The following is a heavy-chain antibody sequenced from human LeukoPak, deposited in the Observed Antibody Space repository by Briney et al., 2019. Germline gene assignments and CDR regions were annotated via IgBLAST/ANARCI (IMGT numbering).Heavy chain of an antibody. CDR3: AKAPSIVVAAIPDY. V-gene: IGHV3-9*01. D-gene: IGHD6-19*01. CDR1: GFTFDDYA. Sequence: SGRSLRLSCAASGFTFDDYAMHWVRQAPGKGLEWVSGISWNSGSIGYADSVKGRFTISRDNAKNSLYLQMNSLRAEDTALYYCAKAPSIVVAAIPDYWGQGTLVTVSS. CDR2: ISWNSGSI. J-gene: IGHJ4*02.